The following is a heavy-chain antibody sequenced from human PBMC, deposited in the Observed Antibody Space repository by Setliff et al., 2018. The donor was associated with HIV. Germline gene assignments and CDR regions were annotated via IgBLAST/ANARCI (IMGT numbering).Heavy chain of an antibody. D-gene: IGHD2-2*01. J-gene: IGHJ2*01. V-gene: IGHV4-59*01. CDR3: ARGGPSSKYFDL. CDR2: IYYTGTT. Sequence: SETLSLTCTVSDDSISSYYWSWIRQPPGKGLEWIGYIYYTGTTKYNPSLKSRVTMSVDTSSNQFSLKLTSVTAADTAVYYCARGGPSSKYFDLWGRGTLVTVSS. CDR1: DDSISSYY.